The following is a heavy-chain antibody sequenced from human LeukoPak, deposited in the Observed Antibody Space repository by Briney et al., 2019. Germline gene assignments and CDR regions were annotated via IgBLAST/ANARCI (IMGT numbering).Heavy chain of an antibody. V-gene: IGHV3-23*01. CDR3: AKDDRIQTRRYSYNY. D-gene: IGHD5-18*01. Sequence: GGSLRLSCAASGFTFSSYAVSWVRQAPGKGLEWVSTISGSGGSTSYADSVKGRFTISRDNSKNTLYLQMNSLRAEDTAVYYCAKDDRIQTRRYSYNYWGQGTLVTVSS. J-gene: IGHJ4*02. CDR2: ISGSGGST. CDR1: GFTFSSYA.